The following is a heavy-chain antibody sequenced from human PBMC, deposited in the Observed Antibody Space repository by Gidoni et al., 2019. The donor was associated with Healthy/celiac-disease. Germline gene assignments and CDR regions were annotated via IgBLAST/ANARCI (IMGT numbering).Heavy chain of an antibody. Sequence: QVQLVQSGAEVKKPGASVKVSCKASGYTFTSYGISWVRQAPGQGLEWMGWISAYNGNTNYEQKLQGRGTMTTDTSTSTAYMELRSLRSDDTAVYYCARERDYYDSSGYRAFDIWGQGTMVTVSS. CDR2: ISAYNGNT. J-gene: IGHJ3*02. CDR3: ARERDYYDSSGYRAFDI. V-gene: IGHV1-18*04. CDR1: GYTFTSYG. D-gene: IGHD3-22*01.